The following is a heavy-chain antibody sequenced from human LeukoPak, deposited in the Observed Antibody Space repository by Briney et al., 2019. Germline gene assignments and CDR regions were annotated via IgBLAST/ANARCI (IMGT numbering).Heavy chain of an antibody. CDR2: IFYSGST. Sequence: PSHRLSLTYTVSGGSLSSGGHYWNWIRQHPGKGLEGIGYIFYSGSTYYNPSLKSRVTISVDTSKNQFSLNLSSVTAADTAVYYCARNPETASFDYWGQGTLVTVSS. CDR1: GGSLSSGGHY. V-gene: IGHV4-31*03. CDR3: ARNPETASFDY. D-gene: IGHD1-1*01. J-gene: IGHJ4*02.